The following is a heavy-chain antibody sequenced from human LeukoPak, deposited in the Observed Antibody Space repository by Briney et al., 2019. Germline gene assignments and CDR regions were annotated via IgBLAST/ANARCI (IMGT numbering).Heavy chain of an antibody. V-gene: IGHV3-7*01. Sequence: GGSLRLSCGVSGFTFSSYWMNWVRQAPGKGREWVASIKQDGGEKSYVDSVKGRFTISRDNAKNTLYLQMSSLRAEDTAVYYCARDGTAAGLYFDLWGKGTLVTVSS. CDR3: ARDGTAAGLYFDL. D-gene: IGHD6-13*01. CDR2: IKQDGGEK. J-gene: IGHJ4*01. CDR1: GFTFSSYW.